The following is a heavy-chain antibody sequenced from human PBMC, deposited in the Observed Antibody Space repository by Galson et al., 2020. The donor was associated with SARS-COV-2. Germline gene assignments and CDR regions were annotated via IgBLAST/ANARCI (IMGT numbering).Heavy chain of an antibody. V-gene: IGHV1-24*01. D-gene: IGHD3-10*01. CDR1: GYTLTELS. CDR2: FDPEDGET. J-gene: IGHJ6*02. CDR3: ATAVAWFGEPTWGYYYYGMDV. Sequence: ASVKVSCKVSGYTLTELSMHWVRQAPGKGREWMGGFDPEDGETIYAQKFQGRVTMTEDTSTDTAYMELSSLRSEDTSVYYCATAVAWFGEPTWGYYYYGMDVWGQGTTVTVSS.